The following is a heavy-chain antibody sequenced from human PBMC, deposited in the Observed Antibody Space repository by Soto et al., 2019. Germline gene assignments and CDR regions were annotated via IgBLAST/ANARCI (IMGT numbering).Heavy chain of an antibody. Sequence: QVQLQESGPGLVKPSQTLSLTCTVSGASISSGGYYWTWIRQFPGEGLEWIGFMYYSRSSNYNPSLKSRLIMSIDTSKNHFSLKLKSVTAADTAVYYCAGGHLEMARGFSWGQGTLVTVGS. J-gene: IGHJ5*02. V-gene: IGHV4-31*03. CDR3: AGGHLEMARGFS. CDR1: GASISSGGYY. CDR2: MYYSRSS. D-gene: IGHD1-1*01.